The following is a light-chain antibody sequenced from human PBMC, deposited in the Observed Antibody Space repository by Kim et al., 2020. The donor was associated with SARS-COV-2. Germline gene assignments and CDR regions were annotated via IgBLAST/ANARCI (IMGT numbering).Light chain of an antibody. J-gene: IGLJ1*01. CDR2: DVN. Sequence: GQSIPISCTGTSSDVDDYNYVSWYQQHPGKAPKLLLYDVNNRPSGVSTRFSGSKSGNTTSLTISGLQAEDEADYYCRSYTSSTTLLFGTGTKVTVL. CDR1: SSDVDDYNY. CDR3: RSYTSSTTLL. V-gene: IGLV2-14*03.